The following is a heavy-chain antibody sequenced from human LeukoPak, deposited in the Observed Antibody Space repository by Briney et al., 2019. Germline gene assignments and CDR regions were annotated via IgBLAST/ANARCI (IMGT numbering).Heavy chain of an antibody. D-gene: IGHD3-16*01. V-gene: IGHV4-59*01. CDR3: ARGGRGDYVWGSYSFDY. Sequence: SETLSLTCTVSIDSIISYHWSWIRQPPGKGLEWIGYISYSGSTNYNPSLKSRVTISVDTSENQFSLKVSSVTAADTAVYYWARGGRGDYVWGSYSFDYWGQGTLVTVSS. CDR1: IDSIISYH. J-gene: IGHJ4*02. CDR2: ISYSGST.